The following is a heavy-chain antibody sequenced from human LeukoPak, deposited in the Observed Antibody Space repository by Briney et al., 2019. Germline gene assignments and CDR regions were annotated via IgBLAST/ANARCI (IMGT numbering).Heavy chain of an antibody. CDR2: ISSSSSTI. CDR1: GFTFSSYS. Sequence: PGGSLRLSCAASGFTFSSYSMNWVRQAPGKGLEWVSYISSSSSTIYYADSVKGRFTISRDNAKNSLYLQMNSLRAEDTAVYYCARAQRTGQLLLGYWGQGTLVTVSS. V-gene: IGHV3-48*01. CDR3: ARAQRTGQLLLGY. J-gene: IGHJ4*02. D-gene: IGHD2-2*01.